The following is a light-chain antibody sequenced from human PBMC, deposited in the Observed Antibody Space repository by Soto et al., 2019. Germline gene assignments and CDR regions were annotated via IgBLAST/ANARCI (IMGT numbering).Light chain of an antibody. Sequence: EIVLTHSPGTLSLSPGERATLSCRASQTISNTFLAWYQQRPGQAPRLLIYGASGRAAGIPDRFSGSGSGTDFTLRISRLEPEDFAVYYCQQYGVSPTFGGGTKVEIK. CDR2: GAS. CDR3: QQYGVSPT. V-gene: IGKV3-20*01. J-gene: IGKJ4*01. CDR1: QTISNTF.